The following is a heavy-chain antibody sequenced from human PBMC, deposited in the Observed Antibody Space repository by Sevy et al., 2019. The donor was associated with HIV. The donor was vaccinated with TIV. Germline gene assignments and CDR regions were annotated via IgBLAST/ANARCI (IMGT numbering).Heavy chain of an antibody. D-gene: IGHD2-2*01. J-gene: IGHJ4*02. CDR2: ITWNSGNI. CDR1: GFTFDDYA. Sequence: QLGGALRLSCAASGFTFDDYAMHWVRQVPGKGLEWVSGITWNSGNIGYADSVKGGFTISSDNTKNSLFLQMNSVGAEETALYYCAKDLVEVPAGMGGYFEYWGQRPLVTVSS. V-gene: IGHV3-9*01. CDR3: AKDLVEVPAGMGGYFEY.